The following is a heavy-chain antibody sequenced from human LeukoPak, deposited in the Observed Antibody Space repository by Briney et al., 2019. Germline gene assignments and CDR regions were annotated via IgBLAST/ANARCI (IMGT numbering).Heavy chain of an antibody. D-gene: IGHD6-13*01. V-gene: IGHV4-4*07. CDR2: IYTSGST. CDR1: GGSISSYY. J-gene: IGHJ6*02. CDR3: ARDALSGSWIYYYYGMDV. Sequence: SETLSLTCTVSGGSISSYYWSWIRQPAGKGLEWIGRIYTSGSTNYNPSLKSRVTMSVDTSKNQFSLKLSSVTAADTAVYYCARDALSGSWIYYYYGMDVWGQGTTVTVSS.